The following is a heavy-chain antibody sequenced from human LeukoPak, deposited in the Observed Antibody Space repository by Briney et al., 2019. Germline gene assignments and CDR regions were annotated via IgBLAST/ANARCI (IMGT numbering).Heavy chain of an antibody. CDR3: ARTRFGNYDSNPLRWFDP. CDR2: IYYSGST. CDR1: GGSISSYY. D-gene: IGHD3-22*01. J-gene: IGHJ5*02. V-gene: IGHV4-59*01. Sequence: SETLSPTCTVSGGSISSYYWSWIRQPPGKGLEWIGYIYYSGSTNYNPSLKSRVTISVDTSKNQFSLKLSSVTAADMAVYYCARTRFGNYDSNPLRWFDPWGKGTLVTVSS.